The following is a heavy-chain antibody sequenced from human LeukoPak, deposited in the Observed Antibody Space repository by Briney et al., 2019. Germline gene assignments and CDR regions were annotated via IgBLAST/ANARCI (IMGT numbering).Heavy chain of an antibody. CDR1: GVSITTYY. Sequence: SETLSLTCTVSGVSITTYYWTWLRQPPGKGLEWIGYAYYSAITNYNPSLRNRVTISLDTSKNQFSLKLTSVTAADTALYYCARSDGIRGKYLLDYWGQGSLVTVSS. D-gene: IGHD2-2*01. CDR3: ARSDGIRGKYLLDY. J-gene: IGHJ4*02. CDR2: AYYSAIT. V-gene: IGHV4-59*08.